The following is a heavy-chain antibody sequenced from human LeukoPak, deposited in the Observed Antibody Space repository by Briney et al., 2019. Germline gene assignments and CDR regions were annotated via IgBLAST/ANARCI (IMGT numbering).Heavy chain of an antibody. CDR3: ARTTTVTPLYYYYMDV. V-gene: IGHV1-69*05. D-gene: IGHD4-11*01. J-gene: IGHJ6*03. Sequence: SVKVSCKASGYTFTSYGISWVRQAPGQGLEWMGGIIPIFGTANYAQKFQGRVTITTDESTSTAYMELSSLRSEDTAVYYCARTTTVTPLYYYYMDVWGKGTTVTVSS. CDR1: GYTFTSYG. CDR2: IIPIFGTA.